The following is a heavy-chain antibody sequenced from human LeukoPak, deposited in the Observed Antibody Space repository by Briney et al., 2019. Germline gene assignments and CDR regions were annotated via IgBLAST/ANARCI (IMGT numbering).Heavy chain of an antibody. CDR3: AKEWSVAVAGTGAFDY. V-gene: IGHV3-30*18. D-gene: IGHD6-19*01. CDR2: ISYDGSNK. CDR1: GFTFSSYG. Sequence: PGGSLRLSCAASGFTFSSYGMHCVRQAPGKGLEWVAVISYDGSNKYYADSVKGRFTISRDNSKNTLYLQMNSLRAEDTAVYYCAKEWSVAVAGTGAFDYWGQGTLVTVSS. J-gene: IGHJ4*02.